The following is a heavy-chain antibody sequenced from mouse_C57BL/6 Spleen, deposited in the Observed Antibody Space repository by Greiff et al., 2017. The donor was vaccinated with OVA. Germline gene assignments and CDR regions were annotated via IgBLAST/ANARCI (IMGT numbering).Heavy chain of an antibody. Sequence: VQLQQSGPELVKPGASVKLSCKASGYTFTDYYMNWVKQSPGKSLEWVGDINPNNGGTSYNQKFKGKATLTVDKAYSTAYMELRRLTSEDSAVYYCARSSTTVVARGGYFDYWGQGTTLTVSS. D-gene: IGHD1-1*01. J-gene: IGHJ2*01. CDR1: GYTFTDYY. CDR2: INPNNGGT. V-gene: IGHV1-26*01. CDR3: ARSSTTVVARGGYFDY.